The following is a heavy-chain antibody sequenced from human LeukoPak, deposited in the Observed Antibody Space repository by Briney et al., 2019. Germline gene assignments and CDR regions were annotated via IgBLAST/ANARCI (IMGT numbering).Heavy chain of an antibody. D-gene: IGHD1-1*01. J-gene: IGHJ6*04. CDR2: INPSGGTT. CDR1: GYTFTSYY. CDR3: ARDPRTTGTTPYYYYGMDV. V-gene: IGHV1-46*01. Sequence: ASVKVSCKASGYTFTSYYLHWVRQAPGQGLEWMGIINPSGGTTTYAQKFQGRGTMTRDTSTSTVHMELSSLRYEDTAVYYCARDPRTTGTTPYYYYGMDVWGKGTTVTVSS.